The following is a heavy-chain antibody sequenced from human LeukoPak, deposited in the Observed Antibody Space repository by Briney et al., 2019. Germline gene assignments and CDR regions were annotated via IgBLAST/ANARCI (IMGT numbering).Heavy chain of an antibody. J-gene: IGHJ6*03. V-gene: IGHV3-66*01. Sequence: GGSLRLSCAVSGFTVSDNYMSWVRQAPGKGLECVSAIYSGGSTYYADSVKGRFTISRDNSKNTLYLQMNSLRAEDTAIYYCAKNGDRGAYCTGGTCYPYFYYYMDVWGKGTTVTI. CDR3: AKNGDRGAYCTGGTCYPYFYYYMDV. CDR1: GFTVSDNY. D-gene: IGHD2-15*01. CDR2: IYSGGST.